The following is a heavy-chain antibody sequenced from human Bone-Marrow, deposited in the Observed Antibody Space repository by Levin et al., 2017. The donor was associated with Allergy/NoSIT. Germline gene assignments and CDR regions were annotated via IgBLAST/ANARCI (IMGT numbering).Heavy chain of an antibody. D-gene: IGHD4-17*01. J-gene: IGHJ3*02. CDR3: ARDHGDSSDAFAI. CDR2: ISYSGAT. CDR1: GGSVRGENYY. Sequence: TPSETLSLTCSVSGGSVRGENYYWSWIRQPPGKRLEWIGYISYSGATTYSPSLESRVTISLGASENHFSLRLSSLTAADTAVYYCARDHGDSSDAFAIWGQGTMVTVSS. V-gene: IGHV4-61*03.